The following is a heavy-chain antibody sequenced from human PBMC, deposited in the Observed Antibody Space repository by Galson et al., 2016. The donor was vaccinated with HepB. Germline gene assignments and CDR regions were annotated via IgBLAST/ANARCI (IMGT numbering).Heavy chain of an antibody. CDR2: IAHDATIK. D-gene: IGHD3-10*01. Sequence: SLRLSCAASGFTFSRHAMHWVRQAPGKGLEWVAVIAHDATIKDYADSVEGRFTISRDNSKNTLYLEMQSLRDEDMAVYYCARDPTIGAPDWFDAWGQGTLVTVTS. J-gene: IGHJ5*02. CDR3: ARDPTIGAPDWFDA. CDR1: GFTFSRHA. V-gene: IGHV3-30*04.